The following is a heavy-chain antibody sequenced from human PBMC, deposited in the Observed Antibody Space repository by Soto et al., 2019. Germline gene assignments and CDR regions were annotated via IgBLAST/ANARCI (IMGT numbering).Heavy chain of an antibody. CDR3: ARDMWSTADYYYGMDV. CDR1: GFSFTNYW. V-gene: IGHV3-74*01. Sequence: GGSLRLSCAAYGFSFTNYWMHWVRQGPGKGLVWVSRIRSDGRGTTYADSVKGRFTISRDNAKNTLYLQMNSLRDEDTAVYYCARDMWSTADYYYGMDVWGQGTTVTVSS. J-gene: IGHJ6*02. CDR2: IRSDGRGT. D-gene: IGHD2-21*01.